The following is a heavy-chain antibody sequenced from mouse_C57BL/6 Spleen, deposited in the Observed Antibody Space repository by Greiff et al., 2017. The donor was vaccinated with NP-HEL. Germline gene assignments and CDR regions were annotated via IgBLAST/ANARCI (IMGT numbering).Heavy chain of an antibody. CDR2: INPNNGGT. V-gene: IGHV1-22*01. D-gene: IGHD2-5*01. Sequence: EVQLQQSGPELVKPGASVKMSCKASGYTFTDYNMHWVKQSHGKSLEWIGYINPNNGGTSYNQKFKGKATLTVNKSSSTAYMELRSLTSEDSAVYYCARAYYSNYDAMDYWGQGTSVTVSS. CDR1: GYTFTDYN. CDR3: ARAYYSNYDAMDY. J-gene: IGHJ4*01.